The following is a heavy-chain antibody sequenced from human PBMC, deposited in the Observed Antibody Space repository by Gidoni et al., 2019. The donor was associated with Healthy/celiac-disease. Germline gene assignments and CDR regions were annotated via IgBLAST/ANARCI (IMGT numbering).Heavy chain of an antibody. D-gene: IGHD3-3*01. J-gene: IGHJ6*02. V-gene: IGHV4-39*01. CDR2: IYYSGST. Sequence: QLQLQESGPGLVKPSETLSLTCTVSGGSISSSSYYWGWIRQPPGKGLEWIGSIYYSGSTYYNPSLKSRVTISVDTSKNQFSLKLSSVTAADTAVYYCARRNFDLEGSYYYYGMDVWGQGTTVTVSS. CDR3: ARRNFDLEGSYYYYGMDV. CDR1: GGSISSSSYY.